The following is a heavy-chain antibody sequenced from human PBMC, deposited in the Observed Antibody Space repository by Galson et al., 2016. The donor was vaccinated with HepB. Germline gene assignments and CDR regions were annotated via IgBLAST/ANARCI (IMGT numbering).Heavy chain of an antibody. CDR3: ARVPLYYDSSGSPRGNDAFDI. Sequence: PGKGLEWIGYIYYSGSTYYNPSLKSRVTISVDTSKNQFSLKLSSVTAADTAVFYCARVPLYYDSSGSPRGNDAFDIWGQGTMVTVSS. D-gene: IGHD3-22*01. V-gene: IGHV4-31*02. J-gene: IGHJ3*02. CDR2: IYYSGST.